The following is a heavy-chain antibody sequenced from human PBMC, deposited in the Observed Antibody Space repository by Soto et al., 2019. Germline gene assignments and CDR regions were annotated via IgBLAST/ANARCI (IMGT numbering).Heavy chain of an antibody. CDR2: IYYSGST. V-gene: IGHV4-59*08. CDR1: GGSISSYY. J-gene: IGHJ6*03. CDR3: ARRVSYYYYMDV. Sequence: PSETLSLTCTVSGGSISSYYWSWIRQPPGKGLEWIGYIYYSGSTNYNPSLKSRVTISVDTSKNQFSLKLSSVTAADTAVYYCARRVSYYYYMDVWGKGTTVTVSS.